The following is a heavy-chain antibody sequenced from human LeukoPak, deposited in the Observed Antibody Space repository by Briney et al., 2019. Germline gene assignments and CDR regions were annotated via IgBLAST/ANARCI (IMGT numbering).Heavy chain of an antibody. J-gene: IGHJ4*02. D-gene: IGHD5-24*01. Sequence: SETLSLTCAVYGGSFSGYYWSWIRQPPGKGLEWIGEINHSGSTNYNPSLKSRVTISVDTSKNQFSLKLSSVTAADTAVYYCAREVRATIGGPPYYFDYWGQGTLVTVSS. CDR3: AREVRATIGGPPYYFDY. CDR1: GGSFSGYY. V-gene: IGHV4-34*01. CDR2: INHSGST.